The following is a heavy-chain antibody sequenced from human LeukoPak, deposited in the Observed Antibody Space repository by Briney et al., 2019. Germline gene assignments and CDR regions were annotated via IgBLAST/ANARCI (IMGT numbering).Heavy chain of an antibody. V-gene: IGHV3-30*04. D-gene: IGHD3-10*01. J-gene: IGHJ4*02. Sequence: PGRSLRLSCAASGFTFSSYAMHWVRQAPGKGLEWVAVISYDGSNKYYADSVKGRFTISRDNSKNTLYLQTNSLRAEDTAVYYCATQRDYWFGELLNFDYWGQGTLVTVSS. CDR3: ATQRDYWFGELLNFDY. CDR1: GFTFSSYA. CDR2: ISYDGSNK.